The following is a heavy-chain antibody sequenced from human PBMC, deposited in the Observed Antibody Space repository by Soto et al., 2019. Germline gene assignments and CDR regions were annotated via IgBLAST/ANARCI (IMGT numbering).Heavy chain of an antibody. D-gene: IGHD2-8*02. V-gene: IGHV4-34*01. CDR2: INHSGST. CDR3: ARDKITGLFDY. CDR1: GGSFSGYY. Sequence: TSETLSLTCAVYGGSFSGYYWTWIRQPPGTGLEWIGEINHSGSTNYNPSLKSRVTISVDTSKNQFSLKLTSVTAADTAVYYYARDKITGLFDYWGQGTLVTVS. J-gene: IGHJ4*02.